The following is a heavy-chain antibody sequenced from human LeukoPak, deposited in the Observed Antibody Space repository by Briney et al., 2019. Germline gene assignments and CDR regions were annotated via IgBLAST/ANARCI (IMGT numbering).Heavy chain of an antibody. CDR3: ARDRDYCSSTSCHAPNNWFDP. V-gene: IGHV1-18*01. CDR2: ISAYNGNT. J-gene: IGHJ5*02. Sequence: ASVKVSCKASGYTFTSYGISWVRRAPGQGLEWMGWISAYNGNTNYAQKLQGRVTMTTDTSTSTAYMELRSLRSDDTAVYYCARDRDYCSSTSCHAPNNWFDPWGQGTLVTVSS. D-gene: IGHD2-2*01. CDR1: GYTFTSYG.